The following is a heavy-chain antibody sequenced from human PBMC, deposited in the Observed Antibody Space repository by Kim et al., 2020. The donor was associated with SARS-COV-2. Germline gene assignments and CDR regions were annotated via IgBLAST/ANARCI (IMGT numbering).Heavy chain of an antibody. J-gene: IGHJ4*02. CDR2: IWYDGSNK. V-gene: IGHV3-33*06. CDR1: GFTFSSYA. D-gene: IGHD6-13*01. Sequence: GGSLRLSCAASGFTFSSYAMHWVRQAPGKGLEWVAVIWYDGSNKYYADSVKGRFTISRDNSKNTLYLQMNSLRAEDTAVYYCAKTKQQLANQYYFDYWGQGTLVTVSS. CDR3: AKTKQQLANQYYFDY.